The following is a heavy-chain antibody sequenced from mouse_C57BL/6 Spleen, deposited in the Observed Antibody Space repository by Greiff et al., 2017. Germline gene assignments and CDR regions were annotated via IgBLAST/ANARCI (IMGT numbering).Heavy chain of an antibody. Sequence: EVKLMESGGGLVKPGGSLKLSCAASGFTFSSYAMSWVRQTPEKRLEWVATISDGGSYTYYPHNVKGRFTISRDNAKNNLYLQMSHPKSEDTAMYYCARTQNYYGSTYYFAYWGQGTTLTVSS. CDR3: ARTQNYYGSTYYFAY. V-gene: IGHV5-4*03. CDR2: ISDGGSYT. J-gene: IGHJ2*01. D-gene: IGHD1-1*01. CDR1: GFTFSSYA.